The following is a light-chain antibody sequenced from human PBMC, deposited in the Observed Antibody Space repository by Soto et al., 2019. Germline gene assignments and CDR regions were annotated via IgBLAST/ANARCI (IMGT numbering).Light chain of an antibody. CDR2: GAS. V-gene: IGKV3-20*01. CDR3: QQYGRSPLT. CDR1: QSVSSSS. J-gene: IGKJ3*01. Sequence: EIVLTQSPGTLSLSPGERATLSCRASQSVSSSSLAWYQQKPGHAPRLLIYGASSRATGIPDRFSGSGSGTDFTLTISRLEPEDFAVYYCQQYGRSPLTFGPGTKVEIK.